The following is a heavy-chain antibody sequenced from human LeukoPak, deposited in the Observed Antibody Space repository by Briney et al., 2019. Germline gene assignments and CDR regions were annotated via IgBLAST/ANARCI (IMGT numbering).Heavy chain of an antibody. CDR3: ARWGLQEGYNWFDP. D-gene: IGHD7-27*01. J-gene: IGHJ5*02. Sequence: PSETLSLTCTVSGGSISSYYWSWIRQPPGKGLEWIGYIYYSGSTNYNPSLKSRVTISVDTSKNQFSLKLSSVTAADTAVYYCARWGLQEGYNWFDPWGQGTLVTVSS. CDR2: IYYSGST. V-gene: IGHV4-59*01. CDR1: GGSISSYY.